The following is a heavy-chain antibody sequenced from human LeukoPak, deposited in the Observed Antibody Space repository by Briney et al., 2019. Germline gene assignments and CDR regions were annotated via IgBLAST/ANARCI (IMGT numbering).Heavy chain of an antibody. D-gene: IGHD5-12*01. CDR3: ARSMDSGYDLLDFDY. CDR2: IYYSGST. CDR1: GGSISNYY. V-gene: IGHV4-59*08. Sequence: SETLSLTCTVSGGSISNYYWSWIRQPPGKGLGWIGYIYYSGSTNYNPSLKSRVTISVDTSKNQFSLKLSSVTAADTAVYYCARSMDSGYDLLDFDYWGQGTLVTVSS. J-gene: IGHJ4*02.